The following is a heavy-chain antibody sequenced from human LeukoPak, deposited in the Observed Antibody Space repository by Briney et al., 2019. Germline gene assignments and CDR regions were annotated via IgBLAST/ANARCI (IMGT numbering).Heavy chain of an antibody. CDR3: ARMAFYYGSGSADY. J-gene: IGHJ4*02. V-gene: IGHV1-69*13. CDR1: GGTFSSYA. CDR2: IIPIFGTA. D-gene: IGHD3-10*01. Sequence: SSVKVSCKASGGTFSSYAISWVRQAPGQGLEWMGGIIPIFGTANYAQKFQGRVTITADESTSTAYMELSSLRSEDTAVYYCARMAFYYGSGSADYWGQGTLVTVSS.